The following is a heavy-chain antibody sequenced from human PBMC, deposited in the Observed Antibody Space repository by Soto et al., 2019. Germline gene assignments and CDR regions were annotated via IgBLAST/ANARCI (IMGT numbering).Heavy chain of an antibody. CDR1: GGSFIAYQ. CDR2: VNHSGTT. CDR3: ARGWRFDP. J-gene: IGHJ5*02. Sequence: PSETLSLTCAVSGGSFIAYQWSWVRQTPGQGLEWIGEVNHSGTTRYNPSLKSRVTMSADSSKKQFSLKLTSVTAADSAIYYCARGWRFDPWGQGTPVTVSA. V-gene: IGHV4-34*01. D-gene: IGHD3-3*01.